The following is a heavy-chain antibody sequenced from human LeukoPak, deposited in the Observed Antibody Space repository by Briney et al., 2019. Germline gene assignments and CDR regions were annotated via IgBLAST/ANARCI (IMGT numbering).Heavy chain of an antibody. J-gene: IGHJ4*02. V-gene: IGHV1-8*02. CDR1: GYTFTNFD. Sequence: AASVKVSCKASGYTFTNFDINWVRQATGQGLEWMGWMNPNSGNTGYAQKFQGRVTMTRNTSISTAYMELSSLRSEDTAVYYCARGRWTKRQRGVYYFDYWGQGTLVTVSS. CDR2: MNPNSGNT. CDR3: ARGRWTKRQRGVYYFDY. D-gene: IGHD3/OR15-3a*01.